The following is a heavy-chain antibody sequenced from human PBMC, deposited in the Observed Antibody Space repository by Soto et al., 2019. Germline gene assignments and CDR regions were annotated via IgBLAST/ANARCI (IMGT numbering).Heavy chain of an antibody. CDR2: ISAYNGNT. D-gene: IGHD2-15*01. J-gene: IGHJ4*02. V-gene: IGHV1-18*04. CDR1: GYAFTSYG. Sequence: ASVKVSCKASGYAFTSYGISWVRQAPGQGLEWMGWISAYNGNTNYAQKLQGRVTMTTDTFTSTAYMELRSLRSDDTAVYYCARDRTPLYCSGGSCYSGRLNPLDYWGQGTLVTVSS. CDR3: ARDRTPLYCSGGSCYSGRLNPLDY.